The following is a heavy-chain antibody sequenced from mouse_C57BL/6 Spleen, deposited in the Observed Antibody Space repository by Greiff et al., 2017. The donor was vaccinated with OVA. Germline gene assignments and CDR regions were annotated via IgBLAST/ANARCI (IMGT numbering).Heavy chain of an antibody. CDR1: GYTFTDYY. CDR3: ARSSYYDGYFSY. D-gene: IGHD2-3*01. V-gene: IGHV1-26*01. Sequence: VQLQQSGPELVKPGASVKISCKASGYTFTDYYMNWVKQSHGKSLEWIGDINPNNGGTSYNQKFKGKATLTVDKSSSTAYMELRSLTSEDSAVYYCARSSYYDGYFSYWGQGTTLTVSS. J-gene: IGHJ2*01. CDR2: INPNNGGT.